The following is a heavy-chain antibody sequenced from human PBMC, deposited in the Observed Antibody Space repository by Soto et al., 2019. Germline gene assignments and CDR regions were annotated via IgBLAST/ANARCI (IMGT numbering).Heavy chain of an antibody. CDR2: LYWDDDQ. CDR3: VQSRCGGDCLEIYSSHAYNGLDV. Sequence: QVTLKESGPTLVKPTQTLTLTCTVSGLSLRTTGVGVGSVRQPPGKALEWLALLYWDDDQRYSPSLRSRLTIAKDISEKQVVLTMTNMDTVATATYYCVQSRCGGDCLEIYSSHAYNGLDVWGQGTTVTVSS. J-gene: IGHJ6*02. V-gene: IGHV2-5*02. CDR1: GLSLRTTGVG. D-gene: IGHD2-21*02.